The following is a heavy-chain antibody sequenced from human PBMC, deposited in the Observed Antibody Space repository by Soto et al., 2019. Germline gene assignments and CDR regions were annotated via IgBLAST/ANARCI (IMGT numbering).Heavy chain of an antibody. J-gene: IGHJ4*02. CDR3: AREGENYCFDY. CDR1: GFTFRNHV. D-gene: IGHD3-16*01. CDR2: IWSDGSNK. Sequence: QVQLVESGGGVVQPGRSLRLSCAASGFTFRNHVMHWVRQAPGKGLEWVAAIWSDGSNKYYADSVKGRFTISRDNSKNTLYLQMNSLRAEDTAVYYCAREGENYCFDYWGQGTLVTVSS. V-gene: IGHV3-33*01.